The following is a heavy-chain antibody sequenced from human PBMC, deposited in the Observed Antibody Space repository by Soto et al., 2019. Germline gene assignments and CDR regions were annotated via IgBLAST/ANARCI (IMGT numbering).Heavy chain of an antibody. CDR3: ASGDSSSSRYYYYGMDV. Sequence: PSETLSLTCAVYGGSFSGYYWSWIRQPPGKGLEWIGEINHSGSTNYNPSLKSRVTISVDTSKNQFSLKLSSVTAADTAVYYCASGDSSSSRYYYYGMDVWGQGTTVTVSS. CDR2: INHSGST. J-gene: IGHJ6*02. CDR1: GGSFSGYY. D-gene: IGHD6-6*01. V-gene: IGHV4-34*01.